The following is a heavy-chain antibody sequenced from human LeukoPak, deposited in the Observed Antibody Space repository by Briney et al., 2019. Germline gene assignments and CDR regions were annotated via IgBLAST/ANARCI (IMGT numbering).Heavy chain of an antibody. J-gene: IGHJ4*02. Sequence: SETLSLTCTVSGGSISSSSYYWGWIRQPPGKGLEWIGSIYYSGSTYYNPSLKSRVTISVDTSKNQYSLKLSSVTAADTAVYYCARGEVPAEGFDYWGQGTLVTVSS. CDR1: GGSISSSSYY. D-gene: IGHD2-2*01. CDR2: IYYSGST. CDR3: ARGEVPAEGFDY. V-gene: IGHV4-39*07.